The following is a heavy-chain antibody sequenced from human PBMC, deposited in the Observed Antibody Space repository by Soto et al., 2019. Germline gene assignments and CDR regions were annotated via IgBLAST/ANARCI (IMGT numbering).Heavy chain of an antibody. Sequence: ASVKVSCKASGYSFTSYAMHWVRQAPGQRLEWMGWINAGNGNTKYSQKFQGRVTITRDTSASTAYMELSSLRSEDTAVYYCARSRGYYGSGSYFWFEYWGQGTLVTVSS. V-gene: IGHV1-3*01. CDR1: GYSFTSYA. D-gene: IGHD3-10*01. CDR2: INAGNGNT. CDR3: ARSRGYYGSGSYFWFEY. J-gene: IGHJ4*02.